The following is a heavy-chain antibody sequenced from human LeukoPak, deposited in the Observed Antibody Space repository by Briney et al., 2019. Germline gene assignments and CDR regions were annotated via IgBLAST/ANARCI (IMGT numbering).Heavy chain of an antibody. V-gene: IGHV3-30*04. CDR1: GFTFSSYA. D-gene: IGHD2-15*01. CDR2: ISYDGSNK. CDR3: AKSCLPAHFVGFDY. Sequence: GGSLRLSCAASGFTFSSYAMHWVRQAPGKGLEWVAVISYDGSNKYYADSVKGRFTISRDNSKNTLYLQMNSLRAEDTAVYYCAKSCLPAHFVGFDYWGQGTLVTVSS. J-gene: IGHJ4*02.